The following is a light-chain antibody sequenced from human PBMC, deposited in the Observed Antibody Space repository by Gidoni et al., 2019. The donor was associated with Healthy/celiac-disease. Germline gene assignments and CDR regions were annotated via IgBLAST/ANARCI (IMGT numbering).Light chain of an antibody. CDR3: LQDYNYPWT. CDR1: QGIRND. Sequence: AIQLTQSPSSLSASVVDRVTITCRASQGIRNDLGWYQQKPGKAPKLLIYAASSLQSGVPARFSGSGSGTDFTLTISSLQPEDFATYYCLQDYNYPWTFGQGTKVEIK. CDR2: AAS. V-gene: IGKV1-6*01. J-gene: IGKJ1*01.